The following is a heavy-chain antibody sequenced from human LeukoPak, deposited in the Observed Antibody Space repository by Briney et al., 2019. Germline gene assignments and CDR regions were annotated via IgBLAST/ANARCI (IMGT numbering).Heavy chain of an antibody. CDR1: GFTFSSYA. CDR3: ARDEGLGYSSSWYGY. D-gene: IGHD6-13*01. V-gene: IGHV3-48*04. CDR2: ISSSSSTI. Sequence: QPGGSLRLSCAASGFTFSSYAMNWVRQAPGKGLEWVSYISSSSSTIYYADSVKGRFTISRDNAKNSLYLQMNSLRAEDTAVYYCARDEGLGYSSSWYGYWGQGTLVTVSS. J-gene: IGHJ4*02.